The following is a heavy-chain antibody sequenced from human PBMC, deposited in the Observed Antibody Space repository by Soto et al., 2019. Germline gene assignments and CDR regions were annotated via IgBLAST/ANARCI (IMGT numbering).Heavy chain of an antibody. Sequence: QVQLVQSGAEVKKPGSSVKVSCKASGGTFSSYAISWVRQAPGQGLEWMGGIIPIFGTANYAQKFQGRVRITADESTSTAYVELSSLGSEDTAVYYCARDPGLGGWYFYSCMDVWGPGTTVTVSS. CDR3: ARDPGLGGWYFYSCMDV. CDR1: GGTFSSYA. D-gene: IGHD6-19*01. J-gene: IGHJ6*02. CDR2: IIPIFGTA. V-gene: IGHV1-69*01.